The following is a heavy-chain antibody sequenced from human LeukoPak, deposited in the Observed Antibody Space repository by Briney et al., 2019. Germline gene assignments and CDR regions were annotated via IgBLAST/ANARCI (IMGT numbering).Heavy chain of an antibody. CDR1: GGSFSAYF. Sequence: PSETLSLTCAVYGGSFSAYFWTWIRQPPGKGLEWIGEIDHSGSTTYNPSLKSRVTISVDTSKNQFSLKLSSVTAADTAVYYCARGSRNYSPPRRIAVAGFDYWGQGTLVTVSS. V-gene: IGHV4-34*01. D-gene: IGHD6-19*01. CDR2: IDHSGST. CDR3: ARGSRNYSPPRRIAVAGFDY. J-gene: IGHJ4*02.